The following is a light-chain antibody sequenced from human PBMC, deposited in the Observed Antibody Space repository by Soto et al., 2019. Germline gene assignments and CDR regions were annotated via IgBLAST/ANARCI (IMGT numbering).Light chain of an antibody. V-gene: IGLV2-14*01. CDR1: SSDVGGYNY. CDR2: DVS. J-gene: IGLJ1*01. Sequence: QSALTQPASVSGSPGQSITISCTGTSSDVGGYNYVSWYQQHPGKAPKLMIYDVSNRPSGVSNRFSGSKSGNTASLTISGLQAEDEADYYCSSYTSSRTLVFGTGTKVT. CDR3: SSYTSSRTLV.